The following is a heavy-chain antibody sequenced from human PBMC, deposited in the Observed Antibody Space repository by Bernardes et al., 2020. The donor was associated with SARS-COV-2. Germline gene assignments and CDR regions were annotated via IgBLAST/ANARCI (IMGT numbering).Heavy chain of an antibody. J-gene: IGHJ6*02. CDR1: GFTVSSNY. CDR3: AGPQYYDFWSGYFDYYYGMDV. D-gene: IGHD3-3*01. V-gene: IGHV3-66*01. Sequence: GGSLRLSCAASGFTVSSNYMSWVRQAPGKGLEWVSVIYSGGSTYYADSVKGRFTISRDNSKNTLYLQMNSLRAEDTAVYYCAGPQYYDFWSGYFDYYYGMDVWGQGTTVTVSS. CDR2: IYSGGST.